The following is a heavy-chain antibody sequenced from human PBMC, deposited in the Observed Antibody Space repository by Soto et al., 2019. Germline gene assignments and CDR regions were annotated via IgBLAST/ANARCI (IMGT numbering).Heavy chain of an antibody. D-gene: IGHD3-9*01. CDR3: GKVLGHFDFLSYAFDI. CDR1: GFTFSNYA. CDR2: TSVSGYST. Sequence: GGSLRLSCAASGFTFSNYAMGWVRQAPGKGLEWVSATSVSGYSTYYAGSVKGRFTISRDNSKNTLFLQMNSLRAEDTAVYYCGKVLGHFDFLSYAFDIWGQGTMVTVSS. J-gene: IGHJ3*02. V-gene: IGHV3-23*01.